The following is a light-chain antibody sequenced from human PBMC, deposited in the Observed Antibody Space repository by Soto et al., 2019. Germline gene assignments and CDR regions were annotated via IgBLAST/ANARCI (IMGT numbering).Light chain of an antibody. CDR2: AAS. J-gene: IGKJ5*01. V-gene: IGKV1-39*01. CDR1: QSISSY. CDR3: QQSYSILPT. Sequence: DIQMTQSPSSLSASVGDRVTITCRASQSISSYLNWYQQKPGKAPKLLIYAASSLQSGVPSRFSGSGSGTDFTLTISSLQPEDFATYYCQQSYSILPTFGQGTRLEIK.